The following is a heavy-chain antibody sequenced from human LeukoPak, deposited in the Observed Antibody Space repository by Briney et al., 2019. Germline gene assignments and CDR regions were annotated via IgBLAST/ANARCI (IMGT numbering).Heavy chain of an antibody. V-gene: IGHV1-69*04. Sequence: SVKVSCKASGGTFSSHAISWVRQAPGQGLEWMGRIIPIFGIANYARKFQGRVTITADKSTSTAYMELSSLRSEDTAVYYCARELLEYSSPYYYYYGMDVWGQGTTVTVSS. CDR2: IIPIFGIA. CDR3: ARELLEYSSPYYYYYGMDV. D-gene: IGHD6-6*01. J-gene: IGHJ6*02. CDR1: GGTFSSHA.